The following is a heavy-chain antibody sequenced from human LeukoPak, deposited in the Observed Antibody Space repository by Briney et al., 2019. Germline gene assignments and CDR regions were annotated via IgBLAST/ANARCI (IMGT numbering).Heavy chain of an antibody. CDR3: AKGLGWELLTAPFDY. D-gene: IGHD1-26*01. V-gene: IGHV1-46*01. J-gene: IGHJ4*02. Sequence: ASVKVSCKASGYTFTSYYMHWVRQAPGQGLEWMGIINPSGGSTSYAQKFQGRVTMTRDTSTSTVYMELSSLRSEDTAVYYCAKGLGWELLTAPFDYWGQGTLVTVSS. CDR1: GYTFTSYY. CDR2: INPSGGST.